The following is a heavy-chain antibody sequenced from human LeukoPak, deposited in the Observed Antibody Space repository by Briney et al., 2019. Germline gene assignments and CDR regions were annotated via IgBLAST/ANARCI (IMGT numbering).Heavy chain of an antibody. CDR1: GGSISSSSYY. J-gene: IGHJ4*02. V-gene: IGHV4-39*01. CDR2: IYYSGIT. CDR3: ARQEVRYDFWSGYYTVDY. D-gene: IGHD3-3*01. Sequence: KPSETLSLXCTVSGGSISSSSYYWGWIRQPPGKGLEWIGSIYYSGITYYNPSLKSRVTISVDTSKNQFSLKLSSVTAADTAVYYCARQEVRYDFWSGYYTVDYWGQGTLVTVSS.